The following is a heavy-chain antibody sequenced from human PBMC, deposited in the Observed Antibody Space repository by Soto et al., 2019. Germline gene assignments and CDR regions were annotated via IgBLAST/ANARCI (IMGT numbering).Heavy chain of an antibody. CDR3: ARARRAVTPIHLYYYYYYMDV. V-gene: IGHV3-66*01. CDR1: GFTVSSNY. J-gene: IGHJ6*03. CDR2: IYSGGST. D-gene: IGHD6-19*01. Sequence: GGSLRLSCAASGFTVSSNYMSWVRQAPGKGLEWVSVIYSGGSTYYADSVKGRFTISRDNSKNTLYLQMNSLRAEDTAVYYCARARRAVTPIHLYYYYYYMDVWGKGTTVTVSS.